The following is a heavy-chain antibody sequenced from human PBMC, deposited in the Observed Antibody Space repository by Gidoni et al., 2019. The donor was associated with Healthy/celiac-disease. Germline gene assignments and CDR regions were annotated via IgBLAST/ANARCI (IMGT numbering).Heavy chain of an antibody. D-gene: IGHD3-9*01. J-gene: IGHJ4*02. CDR3: ARDLADILTGEGAADDY. CDR2: ISSSSSYI. V-gene: IGHV3-21*01. CDR1: GFTFSSYS. Sequence: EVQLVESGGGLVKPGGSLRLSCAASGFTFSSYSMNWVRQAPRKGLEWVSSISSSSSYIYYADSVKGRFTISRDNAKNSLYLQMNSLRAEDTAVYYCARDLADILTGEGAADDYWGQGTLVTVSS.